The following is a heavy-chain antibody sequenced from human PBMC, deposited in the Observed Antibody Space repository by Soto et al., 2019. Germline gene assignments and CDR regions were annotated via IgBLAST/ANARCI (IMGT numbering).Heavy chain of an antibody. CDR3: ARNPIRYVDCYYNSDV. CDR2: IDWEDEK. J-gene: IGHJ6*02. Sequence: CGPTLGNPTQTLTLTCTVAGFSLSTSGRRESWIRQPPGKALEWLALIDWEDEKVYSTSLKTRLSMSKDTSKNMVVLTMANMDPVDTGTYYCARNPIRYVDCYYNSDVWGQGT. CDR1: GFSLSTSGRR. V-gene: IGHV2-70*01. D-gene: IGHD3-9*01.